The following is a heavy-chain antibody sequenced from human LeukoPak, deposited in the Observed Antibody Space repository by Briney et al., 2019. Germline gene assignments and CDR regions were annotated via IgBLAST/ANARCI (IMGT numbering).Heavy chain of an antibody. CDR1: GYTFTGYY. J-gene: IGHJ6*02. CDR3: ARDWYYDFWSGYWGHYYGMDV. V-gene: IGHV1-2*06. Sequence: ASVKVSCKASGYTFTGYYMHWMRQAPGQGLEWMGRINPNSGGTNYAQKFQGRVTTTRDTSISTAYMELSRLRSDDTAVYYCARDWYYDFWSGYWGHYYGMDVWGQGTTVTVSS. CDR2: INPNSGGT. D-gene: IGHD3-3*01.